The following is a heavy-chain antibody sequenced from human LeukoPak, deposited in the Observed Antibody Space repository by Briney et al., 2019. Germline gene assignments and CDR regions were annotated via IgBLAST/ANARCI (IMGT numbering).Heavy chain of an antibody. J-gene: IGHJ5*02. D-gene: IGHD4-17*01. CDR2: ISAYNGNT. Sequence: ASVKVSCKASGYTFTSYGISWVRQAPGQGLEWMGWISAYNGNTNYAQKLQGRVTMTTDTSTSTAYMELRSLRSDDTAVYYCAGHYGDYGRLWFDPWGQGTLVTVSS. CDR3: AGHYGDYGRLWFDP. CDR1: GYTFTSYG. V-gene: IGHV1-18*01.